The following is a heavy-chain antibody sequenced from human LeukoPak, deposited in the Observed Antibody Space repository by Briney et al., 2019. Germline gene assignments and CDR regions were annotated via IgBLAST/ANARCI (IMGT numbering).Heavy chain of an antibody. D-gene: IGHD3-16*01. Sequence: SETLSLTCTVSGDSISSNFWTWIRQPAGKGLEWIGRMYTSGSTDYKPSLKSRVTLSVDTSKNHSSLNLSSVTAADTAVYYCARESGGSRPLDHWGQGTPVTVSS. CDR2: MYTSGST. CDR3: ARESGGSRPLDH. CDR1: GDSISSNF. V-gene: IGHV4-4*07. J-gene: IGHJ4*02.